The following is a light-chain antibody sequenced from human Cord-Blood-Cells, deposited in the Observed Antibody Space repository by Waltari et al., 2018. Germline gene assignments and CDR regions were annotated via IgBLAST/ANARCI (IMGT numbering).Light chain of an antibody. CDR3: SSYTSSSTWV. CDR1: SSDVGGYNY. J-gene: IGLJ3*02. CDR2: DVS. Sequence: QPALTQPASVARSPGQALGIPRTGTSSDVGGYNYVPWYQQHPGKAPTLMLYDVSKRPSGVSNRFSGSKSGNTASLAISELQAEDEADYYCSSYTSSSTWVFGGGTKLTVL. V-gene: IGLV2-14*01.